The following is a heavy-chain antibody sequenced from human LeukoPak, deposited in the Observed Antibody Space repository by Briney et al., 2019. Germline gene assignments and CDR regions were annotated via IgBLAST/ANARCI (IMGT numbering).Heavy chain of an antibody. V-gene: IGHV4-34*01. CDR2: INHSGST. D-gene: IGHD2-2*01. CDR1: GGSFSAYY. CDR3: ARGPHLVRHYMDV. Sequence: PSETLSLTCAVYGGSFSAYYWSWIRQPPGKGLEWIGEINHSGSTNYNPSLKSRVTISVDTSKNQFSLKLTSVTAAGTAVYYCARGPHLVRHYMDVWGKGTTVTVSS. J-gene: IGHJ6*03.